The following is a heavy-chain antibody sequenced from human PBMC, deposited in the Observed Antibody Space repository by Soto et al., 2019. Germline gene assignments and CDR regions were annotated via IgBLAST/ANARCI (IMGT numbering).Heavy chain of an antibody. D-gene: IGHD3-3*01. CDR1: GGTFNTYA. Sequence: QVQLVQSGAEVKKPGSSVKVSCKTSGGTFNTYALSWVRQAPEHGLEWMGRIVPVLGTTAYAQKFQGRVTITADKSTSTAYMELISLKSDDTAVYYCTRAGGEIFGHPKDYFDYWGQGTLVAVSS. CDR2: IVPVLGTT. J-gene: IGHJ4*02. V-gene: IGHV1-69*04. CDR3: TRAGGEIFGHPKDYFDY.